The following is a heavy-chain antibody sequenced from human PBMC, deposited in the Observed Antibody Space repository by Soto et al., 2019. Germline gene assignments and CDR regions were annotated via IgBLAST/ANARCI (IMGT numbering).Heavy chain of an antibody. V-gene: IGHV3-30*03. D-gene: IGHD1-26*01. J-gene: IGHJ4*02. CDR3: ATVGIGVSTGWYGFEY. CDR2: ITSDGGNK. CDR1: VFTFMIYY. Sequence: GWSXRLSCASAVFTFMIYYRHWFRHAPGKGLEFAAAITSDGGNKVYGDSAKGRFNISRHNSKKTVDLQMNSTRVEDTGIYYCATVGIGVSTGWYGFEYWGQGTLV.